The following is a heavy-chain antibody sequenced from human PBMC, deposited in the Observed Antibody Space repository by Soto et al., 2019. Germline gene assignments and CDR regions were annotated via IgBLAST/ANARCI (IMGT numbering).Heavy chain of an antibody. CDR2: INHSGST. J-gene: IGHJ4*02. V-gene: IGHV4-34*01. CDR3: ATDRYCSGGSCYEDGFDY. Sequence: PSETLSLTCAVYGGSFSGYYWSWIRQPPGKGLEWIGEINHSGSTNYNPSLKSRVTISVDTSKNQFSLELSSVTAADTAVFYCATDRYCSGGSCYEDGFDYWGQGTLVTVSS. CDR1: GGSFSGYY. D-gene: IGHD2-15*01.